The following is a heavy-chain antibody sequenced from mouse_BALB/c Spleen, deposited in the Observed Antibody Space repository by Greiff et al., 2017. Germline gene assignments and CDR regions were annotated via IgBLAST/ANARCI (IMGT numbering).Heavy chain of an antibody. J-gene: IGHJ4*01. CDR3: ARTYDYGYAMDY. CDR2: IWAGGST. V-gene: IGHV2-9*02. CDR1: GFSLTSYG. D-gene: IGHD2-4*01. Sequence: VMLVESGPGLVAPSQSLSITCTVSGFSLTSYGVHWVRQTPGKGLEWLGVIWAGGSTNYNSDIMSRLSIIKDDSKSQVVLKMISLQTDDTAMYYCARTYDYGYAMDYWGQGTTVTVSS.